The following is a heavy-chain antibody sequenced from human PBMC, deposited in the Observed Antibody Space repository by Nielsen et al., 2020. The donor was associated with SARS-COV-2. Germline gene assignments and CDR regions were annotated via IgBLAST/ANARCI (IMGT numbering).Heavy chain of an antibody. CDR2: MNPNSGNT. CDR1: GYTFTSYD. D-gene: IGHD3-3*01. CDR3: ARGPTSYDFWSGYRNYYYYYMDV. J-gene: IGHJ6*03. V-gene: IGHV1-8*01. Sequence: SVKVSCKASGYTFTSYDINWVRQATGQGLEWMGWMNPNSGNTGYAQKFQGRVTMTRNTSISTAYMELSSLRSEDTAVYYCARGPTSYDFWSGYRNYYYYYMDVWGKGTTVTVSS.